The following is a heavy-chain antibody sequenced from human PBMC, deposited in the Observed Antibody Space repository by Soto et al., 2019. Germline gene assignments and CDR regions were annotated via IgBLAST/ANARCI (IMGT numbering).Heavy chain of an antibody. CDR3: VKDAVATNDVWVAFAM. CDR2: LVGSGGSI. V-gene: IGHV3-23*01. D-gene: IGHD2-8*01. J-gene: IGHJ3*02. Sequence: TGKGLEWVSGLVGSGGSISYAASVRGRFTVSRDNSKNMLFLQMTSLRADDTAVYYCVKDAVATNDVWVAFAMWAQGTKVTVSS.